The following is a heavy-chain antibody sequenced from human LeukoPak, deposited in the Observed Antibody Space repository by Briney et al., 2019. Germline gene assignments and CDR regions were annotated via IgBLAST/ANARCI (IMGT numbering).Heavy chain of an antibody. CDR1: GYTFISNW. V-gene: IGHV5-10-1*01. CDR3: ASQATVPPYNWFDP. CDR2: IDPSDSYT. Sequence: GESLKISCKGSGYTFISNWITWVRQMPGKGLEWMGRIDPSDSYTNYSPSFQGHVAISADKSTSTAYLQWSSLKASDTAMYYCASQATVPPYNWFDPWGQGTLVTVSS. D-gene: IGHD4-17*01. J-gene: IGHJ5*02.